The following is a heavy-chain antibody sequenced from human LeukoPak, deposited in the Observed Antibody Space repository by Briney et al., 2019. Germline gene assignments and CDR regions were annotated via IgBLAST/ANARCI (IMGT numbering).Heavy chain of an antibody. D-gene: IGHD3-3*01. CDR1: GGSISSGGYY. V-gene: IGHV4-31*03. CDR3: ARDALDYDFWSGYYDY. CDR2: IYYSGST. J-gene: IGHJ4*02. Sequence: SQTLSLTCTVSGGSISSGGYYWSWIRQHPGKGLEWIGYIYYSGSTYYNPSLKSRVTISVGTSKNQFSLKLSSVTAADTAVYYCARDALDYDFWSGYYDYWGQGTLVTVSS.